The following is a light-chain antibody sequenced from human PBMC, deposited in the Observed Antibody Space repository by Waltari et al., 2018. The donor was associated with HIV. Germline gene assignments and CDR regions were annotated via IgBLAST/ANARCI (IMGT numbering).Light chain of an antibody. CDR2: GKN. V-gene: IGLV1-44*01. J-gene: IGLJ2*01. CDR3: ASWDDSLNGPV. Sequence: QSVLPQPPSASGTPEQTVTIPCPGSTSNIGRNTVRRFQQFPGTAPKVLIYGKNQRPAGVPDRFSGSKSGTSASLAISGLQSEDEADYYCASWDDSLNGPVFGGGTKLTVV. CDR1: TSNIGRNT.